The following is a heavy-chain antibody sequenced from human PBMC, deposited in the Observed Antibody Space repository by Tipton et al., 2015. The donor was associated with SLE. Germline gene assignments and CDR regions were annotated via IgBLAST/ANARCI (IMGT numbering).Heavy chain of an antibody. CDR3: AKDLESVANWGSSFYWYFDL. Sequence: GSLRLSCAASGFIVSGYYMSWVRRAPGKGLEWVSAISGSGGSTYYADSVKGRFTISRDNSKNTLYLQMNSLRAEDTAVYYCAKDLESVANWGSSFYWYFDLWGRGTLVTVSS. V-gene: IGHV3-23*01. J-gene: IGHJ2*01. D-gene: IGHD7-27*01. CDR1: GFIVSGYY. CDR2: ISGSGGST.